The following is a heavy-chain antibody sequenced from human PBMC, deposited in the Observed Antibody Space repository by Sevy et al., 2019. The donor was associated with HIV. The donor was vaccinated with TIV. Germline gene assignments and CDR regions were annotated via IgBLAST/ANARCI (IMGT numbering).Heavy chain of an antibody. Sequence: GESLKISCAASGFTFNSYWMTWVRQAPGKGLEWVANINQDGSEKYYVDSMKGRFTISRDNSQNSLSLQMNTLRVDDTAVYFCAREGSSYDTYYYDYAMDLWGLGTTVTVSS. D-gene: IGHD3-10*01. CDR1: GFTFNSYW. J-gene: IGHJ6*02. CDR2: INQDGSEK. CDR3: AREGSSYDTYYYDYAMDL. V-gene: IGHV3-7*01.